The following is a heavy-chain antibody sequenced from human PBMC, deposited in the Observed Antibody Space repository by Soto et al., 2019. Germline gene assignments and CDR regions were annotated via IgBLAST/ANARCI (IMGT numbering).Heavy chain of an antibody. J-gene: IGHJ5*02. V-gene: IGHV1-69*13. CDR2: IIPIFGTA. CDR1: GYTFTSYD. D-gene: IGHD3-22*01. CDR3: ARDRGPSSGYYPYWFDP. Sequence: GASVKVSCKASGYTFTSYDINWVRQAPGQGLEWMGGIIPIFGTANYAQKFQGRVTITADESTSTAYMELSSLRSEDTAVYYCARDRGPSSGYYPYWFDPWGQGTLVTVSS.